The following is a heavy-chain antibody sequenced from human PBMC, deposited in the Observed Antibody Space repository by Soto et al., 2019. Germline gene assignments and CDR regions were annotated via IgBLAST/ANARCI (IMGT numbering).Heavy chain of an antibody. J-gene: IGHJ6*02. V-gene: IGHV4-39*01. CDR3: ARRADYYYYGMDV. CDR2: IYYSGST. Sequence: QLQLQESGPGLVKPSETLSLTCTVSGGSISSSSYYWGWIRQPPGKGLEWMGSIYYSGSTYYNPSLKSRVTIPVDTSQNQLHRKLSSVTAAEPAVYYCARRADYYYYGMDVWGQRTTVTVSS. CDR1: GGSISSSSYY.